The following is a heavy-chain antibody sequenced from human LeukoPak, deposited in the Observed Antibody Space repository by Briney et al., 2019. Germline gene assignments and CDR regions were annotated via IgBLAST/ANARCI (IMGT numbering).Heavy chain of an antibody. J-gene: IGHJ6*04. V-gene: IGHV4-39*07. CDR3: AREGHYYGSGSYSQAYYYGMDV. D-gene: IGHD3-10*01. CDR2: IYHSGST. Sequence: SETLSLTCTVSGGSISSSSYYWGWIRQPPGKGLEWIGSIYHSGSTYYNPSLKSRVTISVDTSKNQFSLKLSSVTAADTAVYYCAREGHYYGSGSYSQAYYYGMDVWGKGTTVTVSS. CDR1: GGSISSSSYY.